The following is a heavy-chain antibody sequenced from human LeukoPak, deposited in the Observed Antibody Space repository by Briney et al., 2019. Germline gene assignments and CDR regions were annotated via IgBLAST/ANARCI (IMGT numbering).Heavy chain of an antibody. Sequence: PGESLRLSCEASGFTFGSHAMYWVRQAPGKGLEWVAGIFGSGGSPHYADPVKGRFTISRDNSRNTGYLQINSLRAEDTAVYYCGKTTVGYSSGQKPAWPVDYWGQGTLVTVSS. CDR3: GKTTVGYSSGQKPAWPVDY. J-gene: IGHJ4*02. CDR1: GFTFGSHA. CDR2: IFGSGGSP. V-gene: IGHV3-23*01. D-gene: IGHD5-18*01.